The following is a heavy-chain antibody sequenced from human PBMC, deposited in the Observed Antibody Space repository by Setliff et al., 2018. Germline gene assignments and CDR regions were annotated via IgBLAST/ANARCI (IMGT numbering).Heavy chain of an antibody. Sequence: SVKVSCKASGGTFSSYGISWVRQAPGQGLEWMGGTIPIFGTTNYAQEFQGRVTIITDESTSTAYMELSSLRFEDTAVYYCAREGVDTRSSTDYRYYMDLWGKGTTVTV. CDR3: AREGVDTRSSTDYRYYMDL. CDR2: TIPIFGTT. V-gene: IGHV1-69*05. D-gene: IGHD5-18*01. J-gene: IGHJ6*03. CDR1: GGTFSSYG.